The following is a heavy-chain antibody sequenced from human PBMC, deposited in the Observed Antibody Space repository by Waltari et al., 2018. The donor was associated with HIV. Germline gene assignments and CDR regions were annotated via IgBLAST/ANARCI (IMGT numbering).Heavy chain of an antibody. D-gene: IGHD1-1*01. CDR3: ARGVHDFHYGMDV. V-gene: IGHV3-33*01. J-gene: IGHJ6*02. Sequence: VQLVEPGGSVVQPGSSLILSCAVFGFTLSSNVMHWVRQAPGKGLEWVAVIWYDGSKKYYADSVKGRFTISRDNSKNTLYLQMNSLRDEDTAVYYCARGVHDFHYGMDVWGQGTSVTVSS. CDR2: IWYDGSKK. CDR1: GFTLSSNV.